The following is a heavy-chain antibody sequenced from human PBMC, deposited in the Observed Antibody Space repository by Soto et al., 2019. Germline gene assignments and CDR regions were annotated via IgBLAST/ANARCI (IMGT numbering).Heavy chain of an antibody. J-gene: IGHJ4*02. CDR2: ISYIGST. CDR3: ARWTPLSGSYDY. Sequence: SETLSLTCTVSGGSISSYFWNWIRQPPGKGLEWIGYISYIGSTNYNPSLKSRITISVDTSKNQFYLKLSSVTAADTAVYYCARWTPLSGSYDYWGQGTLVTVSS. CDR1: GGSISSYF. V-gene: IGHV4-59*08. D-gene: IGHD1-26*01.